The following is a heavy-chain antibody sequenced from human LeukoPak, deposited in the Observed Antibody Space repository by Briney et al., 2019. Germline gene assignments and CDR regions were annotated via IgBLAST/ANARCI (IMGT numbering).Heavy chain of an antibody. D-gene: IGHD5-18*01. CDR1: GFTFSSYG. CDR2: IRHDGSNQ. J-gene: IGHJ3*02. V-gene: IGHV3-30*02. Sequence: GGSLRLSCAASGFTFSSYGIYWVRQAPGKGLEWVSFIRHDGSNQYYSDSVKGRFTISRDNSKNTLYLQMNSLRPEDTAVYYCAKDQYSYGNLDALDIWGQGTMVTVSS. CDR3: AKDQYSYGNLDALDI.